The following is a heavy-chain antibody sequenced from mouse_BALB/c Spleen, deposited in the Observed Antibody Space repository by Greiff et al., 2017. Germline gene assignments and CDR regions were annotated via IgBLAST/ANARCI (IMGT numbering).Heavy chain of an antibody. D-gene: IGHD3-1*01. CDR1: GFTFSSYA. Sequence: EVMLVESGGGLVKPGGSLKLSCAASGFTFSSYAMSWVRQSPEKRLEWVAEISSGGSYTYYPDTVTGRFTISRDNAKNTLYLEMSSLRSEDTAMYYCARGGGYGYFDYWGQGTTLTVSS. J-gene: IGHJ2*01. CDR2: ISSGGSYT. CDR3: ARGGGYGYFDY. V-gene: IGHV5-9-4*01.